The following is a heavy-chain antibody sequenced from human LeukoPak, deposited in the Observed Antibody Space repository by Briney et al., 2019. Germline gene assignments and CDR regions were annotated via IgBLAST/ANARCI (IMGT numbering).Heavy chain of an antibody. Sequence: GRSLRLSCAASGFTFSSYGMHWVRQAPGKGLEWVAVISYDGSNKYYADSVKGRFTIPRDSSKNTLYLQMNSLRAEDTAVYYCAKDRSWAGDYWGQGTLVTVSS. D-gene: IGHD6-13*01. V-gene: IGHV3-30*18. CDR2: ISYDGSNK. CDR3: AKDRSWAGDY. CDR1: GFTFSSYG. J-gene: IGHJ4*02.